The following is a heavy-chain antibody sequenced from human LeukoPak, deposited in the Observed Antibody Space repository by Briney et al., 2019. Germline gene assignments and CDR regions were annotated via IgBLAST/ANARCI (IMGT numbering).Heavy chain of an antibody. J-gene: IGHJ1*01. CDR1: GFTFSSYA. V-gene: IGHV3-23*01. CDR2: ISGSGGST. CDR3: AKDSMITFGGVIVRRYFQH. Sequence: GGSLRLSCAASGFTFSSYAMSWVRQAPGKGLEWVSAISGSGGSTYHADSVKGRFTISRDNSKNTLYLQMNSLRAEDTAVYYCAKDSMITFGGVIVRRYFQHWGQGTLVTVSS. D-gene: IGHD3-16*02.